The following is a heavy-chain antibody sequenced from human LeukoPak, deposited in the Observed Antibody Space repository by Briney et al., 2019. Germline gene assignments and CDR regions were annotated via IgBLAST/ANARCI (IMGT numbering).Heavy chain of an antibody. V-gene: IGHV3-48*03. CDR3: ARVGDTRKYFFDY. D-gene: IGHD1-14*01. CDR1: GFTFSSYE. J-gene: IGHJ4*02. Sequence: GGSLRLSCAASGFTFSSYEMNWVRQAPGKGLEWVSYISSSGSTIYYADSVKGRFTISRDNAKNSLYLQMNSLRAEDTAVYYCARVGDTRKYFFDYWGQGTLVTVSS. CDR2: ISSSGSTI.